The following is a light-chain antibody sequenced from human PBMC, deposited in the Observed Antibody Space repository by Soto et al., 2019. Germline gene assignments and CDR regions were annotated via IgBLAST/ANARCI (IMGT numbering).Light chain of an antibody. CDR1: QSIRRF. V-gene: IGKV1-39*01. J-gene: IGKJ1*01. CDR3: QQINITPRT. Sequence: DIQMTQSPSSLSASVGDRVTITCRASQSIRRFLNWYQQEPGKAPKLLIYGASILHSGVPSRFSGSGSGTDFTLTISSLQPEDVATYYCQQINITPRTFGQGTKVEI. CDR2: GAS.